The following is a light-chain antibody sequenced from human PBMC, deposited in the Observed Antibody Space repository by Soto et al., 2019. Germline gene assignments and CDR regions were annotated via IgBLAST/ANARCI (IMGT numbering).Light chain of an antibody. CDR2: EVS. Sequence: QYVLTXPASVSGSPGQSITISCTGTSSDVGTYNYVSWYQHHPGKAPKLIIYEVSNRPSGVSNRFSGSKSGSTASLTISGLQAEDEADYHCTSYTRDTALVFGTGTKVTVL. V-gene: IGLV2-14*01. CDR1: SSDVGTYNY. J-gene: IGLJ1*01. CDR3: TSYTRDTALV.